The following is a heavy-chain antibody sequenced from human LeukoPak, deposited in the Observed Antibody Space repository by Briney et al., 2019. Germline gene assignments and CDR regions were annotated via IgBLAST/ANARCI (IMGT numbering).Heavy chain of an antibody. CDR1: GGSISSYY. CDR3: ARDAGHNEAGGDYYYGMDV. CDR2: IYYSGST. J-gene: IGHJ6*02. D-gene: IGHD3-10*01. V-gene: IGHV4-59*01. Sequence: PSETLSLTCTVSGGSISSYYWSWIRQPPGKGLEWIGYIYYSGSTNYNPSLKSRVTISVDTSKNQFSLKLSSVTAADTAVYYCARDAGHNEAGGDYYYGMDVWGQGTTVTVSS.